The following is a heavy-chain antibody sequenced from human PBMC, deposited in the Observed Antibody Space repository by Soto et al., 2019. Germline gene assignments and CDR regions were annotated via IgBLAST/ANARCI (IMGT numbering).Heavy chain of an antibody. CDR1: GYTFTSYD. Sequence: QVQLVQSGAEVKKPGASVKVSCKASGYTFTSYDINWVRHATGQGLEWMGWMNPNSGNTGYAQKFQGRAIMTRNTSISTAYMELSSLRSEDRDVYYCAREIRTTRDWGQGTLVTVSS. CDR2: MNPNSGNT. V-gene: IGHV1-8*01. J-gene: IGHJ4*02. D-gene: IGHD1-7*01. CDR3: AREIRTTRD.